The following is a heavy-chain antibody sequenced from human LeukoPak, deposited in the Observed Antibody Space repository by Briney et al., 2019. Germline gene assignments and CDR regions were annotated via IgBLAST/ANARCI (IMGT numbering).Heavy chain of an antibody. CDR1: GFTFSSYA. J-gene: IGHJ4*02. CDR3: AKDAPVNIVVVPADNS. D-gene: IGHD2-2*01. CDR2: ISGSGGST. V-gene: IGHV3-23*01. Sequence: GGSLRLSCAASGFTFSSYAMSWVRQAPGKGLEWVSAISGSGGSTYYADSVKGRFTISRDNSKNRLYRQMNSLRAEDTAVYYCAKDAPVNIVVVPADNSWGQGTLVTVSS.